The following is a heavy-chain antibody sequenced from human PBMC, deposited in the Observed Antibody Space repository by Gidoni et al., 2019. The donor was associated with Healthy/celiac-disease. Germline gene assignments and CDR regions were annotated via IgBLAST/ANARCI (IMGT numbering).Heavy chain of an antibody. CDR2: INHSGST. D-gene: IGHD3-9*01. CDR1: GGSFSGYY. V-gene: IGHV4-34*01. CDR3: ARGANAVLRYFDWLKGWFDP. J-gene: IGHJ5*02. Sequence: QVQLQQWGAGLLKPSETLSLTCAVYGGSFSGYYWSWIRQPPGKGLEWIGEINHSGSTNYNPSLQSRVTISVDTSKNQFSLKLGSVTAADTAVYYCARGANAVLRYFDWLKGWFDPWGQGTLVTVSS.